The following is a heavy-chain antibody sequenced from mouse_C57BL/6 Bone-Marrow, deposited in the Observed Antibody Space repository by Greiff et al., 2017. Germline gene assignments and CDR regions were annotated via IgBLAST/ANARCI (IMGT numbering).Heavy chain of an antibody. V-gene: IGHV1-54*01. J-gene: IGHJ2*01. Sequence: VQLQESGAELVRPGTSVKVSCKASGYAFTNYLIEWVKQRPGQGLEWIGVISPGSGGINYNEKLKGKATLTADKSSSTAYMQLSSLTSEDSAVSFCASGVYYGSSLFDYWGQGTTLTVSS. CDR3: ASGVYYGSSLFDY. CDR2: ISPGSGGI. CDR1: GYAFTNYL. D-gene: IGHD1-1*01.